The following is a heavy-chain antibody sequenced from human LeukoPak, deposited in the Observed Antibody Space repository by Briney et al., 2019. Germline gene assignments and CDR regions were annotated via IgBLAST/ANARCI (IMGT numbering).Heavy chain of an antibody. CDR1: GFTFSSYG. D-gene: IGHD6-19*01. Sequence: GGSLRLSCAASGFTFSSYGMHWVRQAPGKGLEWVSAISGSGGSTYYADSVKGRFTISRDNSKNTLYLQMNSLRAEDTAVYYCAKEQWLVPSSFWGQGTMVTVSS. J-gene: IGHJ3*01. CDR3: AKEQWLVPSSF. V-gene: IGHV3-23*01. CDR2: ISGSGGST.